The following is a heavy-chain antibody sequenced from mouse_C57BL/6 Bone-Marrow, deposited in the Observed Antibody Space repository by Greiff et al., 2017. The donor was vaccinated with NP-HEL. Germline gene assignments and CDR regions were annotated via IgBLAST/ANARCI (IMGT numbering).Heavy chain of an antibody. D-gene: IGHD2-3*01. CDR3: VRRGDLYDGYYEDWYFDV. Sequence: EVHLVESGGGLVQPKGSLKLSCAASGFSFNTYAMNWVRQAPGKGLEWVARIRSKSNNYATYYADSVKDRFTISRDDSESMLYLQMNNLKTEDTAMYYCVRRGDLYDGYYEDWYFDVWGTGTTVTVSS. V-gene: IGHV10-1*01. J-gene: IGHJ1*03. CDR1: GFSFNTYA. CDR2: IRSKSNNYAT.